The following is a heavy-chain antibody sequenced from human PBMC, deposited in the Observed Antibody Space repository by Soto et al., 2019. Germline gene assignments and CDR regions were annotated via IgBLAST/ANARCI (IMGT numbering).Heavy chain of an antibody. Sequence: ASVKVSCKASGYTFTSYGISWVRQAPGQGLEWMGWISAYNGNTNYAQKLQGRVTMTTDTSTSTAYMELRSLRSDDTAVYYCARDLNDFWSGYGMDVWGQGTTVTGSS. J-gene: IGHJ6*02. V-gene: IGHV1-18*01. CDR1: GYTFTSYG. CDR2: ISAYNGNT. CDR3: ARDLNDFWSGYGMDV. D-gene: IGHD3-3*01.